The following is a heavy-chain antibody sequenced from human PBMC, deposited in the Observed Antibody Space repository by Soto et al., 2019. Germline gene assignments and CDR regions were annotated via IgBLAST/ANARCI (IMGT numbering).Heavy chain of an antibody. V-gene: IGHV3-21*01. CDR1: GFTFSSYS. D-gene: IGHD6-19*01. CDR3: ARSKGIAVAGASDAFEI. J-gene: IGHJ3*02. CDR2: ISSSSSYI. Sequence: GGSLRLSCAASGFTFSSYSMNWVRQAPGKGLEWVSSISSSSSYIYYADSVKGRFTISRDNAKNSLYLQMNSLRAEDTAVYYCARSKGIAVAGASDAFEIWGQGTMVTGSS.